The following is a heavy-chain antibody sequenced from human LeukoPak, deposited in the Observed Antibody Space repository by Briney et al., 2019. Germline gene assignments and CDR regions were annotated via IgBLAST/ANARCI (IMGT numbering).Heavy chain of an antibody. Sequence: GRSLRLSCAGSGVTFSSYAMQGVRQAPGKGREWVAVISSDGSNKYYADSVKGRFTISRDNSKSTLYLQMNSLRPEDSAVYYCARDQDALTGNGAFDIWGRGTMVTVSS. D-gene: IGHD3-9*01. J-gene: IGHJ3*02. CDR3: ARDQDALTGNGAFDI. CDR2: ISSDGSNK. CDR1: GVTFSSYA. V-gene: IGHV3-30-3*01.